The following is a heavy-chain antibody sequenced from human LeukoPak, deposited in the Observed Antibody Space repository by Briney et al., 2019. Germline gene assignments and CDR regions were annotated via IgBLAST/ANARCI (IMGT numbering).Heavy chain of an antibody. CDR1: GFTFSSYA. V-gene: IGHV3-23*01. D-gene: IGHD2-21*01. CDR2: MGGSDGRI. CDR3: AKDIL. J-gene: IGHJ4*02. Sequence: GGSLRLPCAASGFTFSSYAMSWVRQAPGKGLEWVSVMGGSDGRIYYADSVKGRFTISRDNSKNTLYLQMNSLRAEDTAVYYCAKDILWGQGTLVTVSS.